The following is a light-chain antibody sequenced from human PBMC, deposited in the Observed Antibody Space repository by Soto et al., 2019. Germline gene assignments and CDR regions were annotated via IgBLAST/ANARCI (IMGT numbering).Light chain of an antibody. V-gene: IGKV3-20*01. CDR3: QQYGSSPT. CDR2: AAS. J-gene: IGKJ5*01. CDR1: QSLSTSY. Sequence: EIVLTQSPGTLSLFPGERATLSCRASQSLSTSYLAWYRLKPGQAPRLLIYAASSRASGIPDRFSGSGYGTDFTLTISRLEPEDFAVYYCQQYGSSPTFGQGTRLEIK.